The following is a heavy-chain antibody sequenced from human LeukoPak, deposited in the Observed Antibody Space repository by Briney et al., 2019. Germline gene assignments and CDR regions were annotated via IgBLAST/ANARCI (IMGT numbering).Heavy chain of an antibody. CDR3: ARSGRYGDYGVCDY. V-gene: IGHV4-34*01. CDR2: VSHSGST. CDR1: NGSFSDYY. J-gene: IGHJ4*02. Sequence: PSETLSLTCAVYNGSFSDYYWSWIRQPPGKGLEWIGEVSHSGSTNYNPSLKSRVTISVDTSKNQFSLKLSSVTAADTAVYYCARSGRYGDYGVCDYWGQGTLVTVSS. D-gene: IGHD4-17*01.